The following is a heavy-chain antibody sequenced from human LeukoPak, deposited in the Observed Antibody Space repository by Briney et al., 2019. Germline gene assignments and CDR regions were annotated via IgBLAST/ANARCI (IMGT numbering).Heavy chain of an antibody. J-gene: IGHJ3*02. V-gene: IGHV4-39*07. D-gene: IGHD3-22*01. Sequence: SETLSLTCTVSGGSISTGDFFWGWIRQPPGKDLEWIGSIRYGGNTLYNPSLKSRLAIAIDTSKNQFSLKLSSVTAADTAVYYCTVGGYYDSSGYYYAEDAFGIWGQGTMVTVSS. CDR1: GGSISTGDFF. CDR3: TVGGYYDSSGYYYAEDAFGI. CDR2: IRYGGNT.